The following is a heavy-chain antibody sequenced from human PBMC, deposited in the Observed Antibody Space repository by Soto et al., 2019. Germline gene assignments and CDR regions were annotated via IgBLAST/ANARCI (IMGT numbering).Heavy chain of an antibody. CDR3: ARGPALTSLGTAAY. J-gene: IGHJ4*01. CDR2: INSDGSST. V-gene: IGHV3-74*01. Sequence: PGGSLRLSCAASGFTFSSYWMHWVRQAPGKGLVWVSRINSDGSSTNYADSVEGRFTISRDNTKNTLYLQMNSLRAEDTAMYYCARGPALTSLGTAAYWGHGTLVTVSS. D-gene: IGHD2-8*02. CDR1: GFTFSSYW.